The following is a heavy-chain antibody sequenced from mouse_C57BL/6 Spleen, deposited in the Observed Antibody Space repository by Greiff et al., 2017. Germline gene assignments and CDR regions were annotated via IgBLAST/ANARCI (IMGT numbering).Heavy chain of an antibody. Sequence: VQLQQPGAELVRPGSSVKLSCKASGYTFTSYWMDWVKQRPGQGLEWIGNIYPSDSETHYNQKFKDKATLTVDKSSSTAYMQLSSLTSEDSAVDYYARSVDGNFLDYWGQGTTLTVSS. CDR1: GYTFTSYW. V-gene: IGHV1-61*01. J-gene: IGHJ2*01. D-gene: IGHD2-1*01. CDR2: IYPSDSET. CDR3: ARSVDGNFLDY.